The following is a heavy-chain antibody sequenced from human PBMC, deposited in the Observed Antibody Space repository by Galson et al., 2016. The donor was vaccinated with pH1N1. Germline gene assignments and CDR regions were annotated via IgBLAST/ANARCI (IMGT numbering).Heavy chain of an antibody. Sequence: SETLSLTCTVSGGSISSYYWSWIRQPAGKGLEWIGRIYTSGSTNYNPSLKSRVTMSVDTSKNQFSLKLSSVTAADTAVYYCARTYSSWYYYNPPPAYYYYYYMDVWGKGTTVAVSS. J-gene: IGHJ6*03. CDR1: GGSISSYY. D-gene: IGHD6-13*01. CDR2: IYTSGST. V-gene: IGHV4-4*07. CDR3: ARTYSSWYYYNPPPAYYYYYYMDV.